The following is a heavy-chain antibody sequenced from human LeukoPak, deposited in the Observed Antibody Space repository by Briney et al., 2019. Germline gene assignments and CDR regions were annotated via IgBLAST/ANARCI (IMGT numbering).Heavy chain of an antibody. D-gene: IGHD1-26*01. Sequence: GGSLRLSCAASGFTFSSYSMNWVRQAPGQGLEWVSSISSSSSYIYYADSVKGRFTISRDNAKNSLYLQMNSLRAEDTAVYYCASLGSGSYSYWGQGTLVTVSS. CDR2: ISSSSSYI. CDR3: ASLGSGSYSY. CDR1: GFTFSSYS. J-gene: IGHJ4*02. V-gene: IGHV3-21*01.